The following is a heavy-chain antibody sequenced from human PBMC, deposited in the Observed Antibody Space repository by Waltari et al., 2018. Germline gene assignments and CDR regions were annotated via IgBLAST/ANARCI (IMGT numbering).Heavy chain of an antibody. Sequence: EVQLVESGGGLVQPGGSLRLSCAASGFTFSSYSMNWVRQAPGKGLGWVSYISRSSSTLYYADSVKGRFTISRDNAKNSLYLQMNSLRAEDTAVYYCAREHPRLTGTTRGGYWGQGTLVTVSS. V-gene: IGHV3-48*04. CDR1: GFTFSSYS. J-gene: IGHJ4*02. CDR2: ISRSSSTL. CDR3: AREHPRLTGTTRGGY. D-gene: IGHD1-7*01.